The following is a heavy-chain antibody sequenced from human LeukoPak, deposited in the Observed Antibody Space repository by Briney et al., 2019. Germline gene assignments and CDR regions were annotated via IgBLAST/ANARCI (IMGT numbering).Heavy chain of an antibody. Sequence: GGSLRLSCAASGFTFSDYYMSWIRQAPGKGLEWVSYISSSSSYTNYVDSVKGRFTISRDNAKNSLYLQMNSLRAEDTAVYYCARGAGYYDSSGYFDFWGQGTLVTVSS. V-gene: IGHV3-11*06. CDR2: ISSSSSYT. CDR3: ARGAGYYDSSGYFDF. CDR1: GFTFSDYY. D-gene: IGHD3-22*01. J-gene: IGHJ4*02.